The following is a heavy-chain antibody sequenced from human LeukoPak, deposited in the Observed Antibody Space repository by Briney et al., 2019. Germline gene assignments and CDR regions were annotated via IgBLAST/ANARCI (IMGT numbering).Heavy chain of an antibody. CDR1: GGSFSGYY. J-gene: IGHJ4*02. V-gene: IGHV4-59*10. Sequence: SETLSLTCAVYGGSFSGYYWSWIRQSAGKGLEWIGRIYITGSTTYNPSLKSRVTMSLDTSKNQFSLKLSSVTAADTAVYYCARHPLYYDILTGYYPHRYYFDYWGQGTLVTVSS. CDR3: ARHPLYYDILTGYYPHRYYFDY. CDR2: IYITGST. D-gene: IGHD3-9*01.